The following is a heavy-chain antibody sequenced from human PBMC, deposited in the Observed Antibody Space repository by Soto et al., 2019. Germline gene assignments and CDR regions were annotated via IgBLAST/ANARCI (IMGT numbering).Heavy chain of an antibody. CDR3: ARLPGYSYGRPHHYYGMDV. V-gene: IGHV4-39*01. J-gene: IGHJ6*02. D-gene: IGHD5-18*01. CDR1: GGSISSSSYY. CDR2: IYYSGST. Sequence: QLQLQESGPGLVKPSETLSLTCTVSGGSISSSSYYWGWIRQPPGKGLEWIGSIYYSGSTYYNPSLKSRVTISVDTSKNQFSLKLSSVTAADTAVYYCARLPGYSYGRPHHYYGMDVWGQGTTVTVSS.